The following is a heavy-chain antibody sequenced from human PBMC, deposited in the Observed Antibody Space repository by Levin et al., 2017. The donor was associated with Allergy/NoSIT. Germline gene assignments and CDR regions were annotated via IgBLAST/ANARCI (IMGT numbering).Heavy chain of an antibody. D-gene: IGHD3-10*01. Sequence: LSLTCAASGFTFSSYGMHWVRQAPGKGLEWVAVISYDGSNKYYADSVKGRFTISRDNSKNTLYLQMNSLRAEDTAVYYCAKVRAPGPRGPFDYWGQGTLVTVSS. CDR1: GFTFSSYG. CDR3: AKVRAPGPRGPFDY. J-gene: IGHJ4*02. V-gene: IGHV3-30*18. CDR2: ISYDGSNK.